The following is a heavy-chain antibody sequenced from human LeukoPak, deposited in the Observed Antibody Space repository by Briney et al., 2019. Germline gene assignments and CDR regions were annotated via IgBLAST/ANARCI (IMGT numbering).Heavy chain of an antibody. CDR3: ARGRVSSSTWYSTYYYYFYMDV. J-gene: IGHJ6*03. CDR2: VDHTGST. CDR1: DDSITMYY. D-gene: IGHD4-11*01. V-gene: IGHV4-59*01. Sequence: PSETLSLTCTVSDDSITMYYWTWIRQPPGKGLEWIGYVDHTGSTKFNPSLNGRVSISRDTSKNLFSLRLRSVNAADTAVYFCARGRVSSSTWYSTYYYYFYMDVWGKGTTVTVSS.